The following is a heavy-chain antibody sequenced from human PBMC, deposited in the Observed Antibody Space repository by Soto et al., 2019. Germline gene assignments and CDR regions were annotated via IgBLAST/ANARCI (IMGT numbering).Heavy chain of an antibody. J-gene: IGHJ4*02. D-gene: IGHD6-19*01. CDR1: GGSVTTNYW. CDR2: MSHSGPT. V-gene: IGHV4-4*02. CDR3: GMSRGWYPIHS. Sequence: QLQESGPGLVKPSGTLSLTCAVSGGSVTTNYWWGWVRQSPVTGLEWIGDMSHSGPTNYSPSLKXXVPLSVDTSNHQFSLELKSVTAADTAVYFCGMSRGWYPIHSWGQGTLVTVSS.